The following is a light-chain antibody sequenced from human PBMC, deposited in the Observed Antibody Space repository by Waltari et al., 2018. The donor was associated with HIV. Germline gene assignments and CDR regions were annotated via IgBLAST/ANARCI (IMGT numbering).Light chain of an antibody. V-gene: IGKV3-15*01. CDR3: QQYDNWPPIT. CDR2: GAS. CDR1: QSVSST. Sequence: EIVMTQSPAPLSVSPGERATLSCRASQSVSSTLAWYQHEPGQAPRLLIYGASTRATGIPARFSGSGSGTEFTLTISSLQSEDFAVYYCQQYDNWPPITFGQGTRLEIK. J-gene: IGKJ5*01.